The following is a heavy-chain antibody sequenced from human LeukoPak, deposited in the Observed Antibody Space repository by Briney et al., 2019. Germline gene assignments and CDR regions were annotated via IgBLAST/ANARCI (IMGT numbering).Heavy chain of an antibody. V-gene: IGHV3-30*04. J-gene: IGHJ4*02. CDR1: GFTFNNYA. CDR2: VTYDGNNQ. CDR3: ARAPVRGAVAGVDY. Sequence: PGGSLRLSCAASGFTFNNYAMHCVRQAPEKGLEWVAVVTYDGNNQYYADSVKGRFTVSRDNSRNTVNLQMDSLRGEDTAVYYCARAPVRGAVAGVDYWGQGTLVTVSS. D-gene: IGHD6-19*01.